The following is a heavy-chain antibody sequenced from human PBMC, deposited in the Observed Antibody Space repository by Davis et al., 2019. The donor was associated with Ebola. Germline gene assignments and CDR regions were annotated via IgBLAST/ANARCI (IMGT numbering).Heavy chain of an antibody. CDR1: GGSISSSSYY. V-gene: IGHV4-39*02. J-gene: IGHJ4*02. CDR2: IYYSGST. D-gene: IGHD5-12*01. Sequence: MPGGSLRLSCTVSGGSISSSSYYWGWIRQPPGKGLEWIGSIYYSGSTYYNPSLKSLVTISVDTSKNQFSLKLSSVTAADTAVDYCAREVAGYGAIDYWGRGTLVTVSS. CDR3: AREVAGYGAIDY.